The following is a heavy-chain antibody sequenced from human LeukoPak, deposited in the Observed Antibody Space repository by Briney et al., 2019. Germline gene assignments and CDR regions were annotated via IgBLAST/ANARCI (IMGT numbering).Heavy chain of an antibody. CDR3: ARHPLLRGYTYGYVDY. Sequence: GESLKISCKGSGYSVTSYWIGWVRQMPGKGLEWMGIIYPGDSDTRYSPSFQGQVTISADKSITTAYLQWNSLKASDTAMYYCARHPLLRGYTYGYVDYWGQGTRVTVSS. CDR2: IYPGDSDT. J-gene: IGHJ4*02. CDR1: GYSVTSYW. D-gene: IGHD5-18*01. V-gene: IGHV5-51*01.